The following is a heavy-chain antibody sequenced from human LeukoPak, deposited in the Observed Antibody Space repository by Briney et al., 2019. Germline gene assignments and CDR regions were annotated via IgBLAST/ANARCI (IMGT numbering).Heavy chain of an antibody. D-gene: IGHD6-6*01. CDR2: IYYTGST. CDR3: ARRRPDAFDI. V-gene: IGHV4-59*08. CDR1: GGSISNYY. Sequence: SETLSLTCTVSGGSISNYYWNWIRQPPGKGLEWIGYIYYTGSTNYNPSLKSRVTISVDSSKNQFSLKLSSVTAADTAVYYCARRRPDAFDIWGQGTMVTVSS. J-gene: IGHJ3*02.